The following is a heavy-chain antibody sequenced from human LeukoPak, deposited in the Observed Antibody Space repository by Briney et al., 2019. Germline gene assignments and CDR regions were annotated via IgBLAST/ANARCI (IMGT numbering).Heavy chain of an antibody. V-gene: IGHV4-4*07. Sequence: ASETLSLTCTVSDDSISSYYWSWIRQPAGKGLEWIGRIYTSGSTYHNPSLKGRVTMSVDTSKNQFSLKLSSVTAADTAVYYCARDQGYYYDTSGYYDAFDIWGQGTMVTVSS. CDR2: IYTSGST. CDR1: DDSISSYY. D-gene: IGHD3-22*01. J-gene: IGHJ3*02. CDR3: ARDQGYYYDTSGYYDAFDI.